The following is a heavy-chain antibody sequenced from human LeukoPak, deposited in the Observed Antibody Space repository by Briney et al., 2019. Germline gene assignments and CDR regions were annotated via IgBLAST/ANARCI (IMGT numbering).Heavy chain of an antibody. J-gene: IGHJ1*01. CDR2: IYYSGST. CDR3: ARGSGSTRDFQH. CDR1: GGSISSYY. Sequence: SETLSLTCTVSGGSISSYYWSWIWQPPGKGLEWIGYIYYSGSTNYNPSLKSRVTISVDTSKNQFSLKLSSVTAADTAVYYCARGSGSTRDFQHWGQGTLVTVSS. V-gene: IGHV4-59*08. D-gene: IGHD1-26*01.